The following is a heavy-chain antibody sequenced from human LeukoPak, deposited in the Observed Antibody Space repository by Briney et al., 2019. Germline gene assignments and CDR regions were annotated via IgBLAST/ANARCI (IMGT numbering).Heavy chain of an antibody. CDR3: ARDLPWGYDSSATADWLDP. CDR1: GGTFSSYA. D-gene: IGHD3-22*01. CDR2: IIPILGIA. Sequence: GASVKVSCKASGGTFSSYAISWVRQAPGQGLEWMGRIIPILGIANYAQKFQGRFTMTTDTSTSTAYMELRSLRSDDTAVYYCARDLPWGYDSSATADWLDPWGQGTLVTVSS. J-gene: IGHJ5*02. V-gene: IGHV1-69*04.